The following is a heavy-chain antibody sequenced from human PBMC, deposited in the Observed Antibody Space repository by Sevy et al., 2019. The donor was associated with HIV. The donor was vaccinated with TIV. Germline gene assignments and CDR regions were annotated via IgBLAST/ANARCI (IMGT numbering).Heavy chain of an antibody. V-gene: IGHV4-39*01. CDR1: GASISSSGYY. J-gene: IGHJ4*02. Sequence: TLSLTCTVSGASISSSGYYWGWIRQPPGKGLEWIASIRYSGSTYYNPSLRSRVTISADASKNQFSLKLNSVTAADTAVYYCAGPSLTYSSGWSYYDHWGQGTVVTVSS. D-gene: IGHD6-19*01. CDR2: IRYSGST. CDR3: AGPSLTYSSGWSYYDH.